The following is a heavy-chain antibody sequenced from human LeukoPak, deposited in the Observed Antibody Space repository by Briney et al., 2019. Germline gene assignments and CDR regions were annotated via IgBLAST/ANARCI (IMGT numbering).Heavy chain of an antibody. CDR2: INGNGGST. Sequence: GGSLRLSCAASGFTFDNYGMSWVRHVPGKGLEWVSSINGNGGSTAYADSVKGRFTISRDNAKNSLYLQMNSLRAEDTAFYYCARHDFWSGFKGGDYWGQGTLVTVSS. J-gene: IGHJ4*02. CDR3: ARHDFWSGFKGGDY. CDR1: GFTFDNYG. D-gene: IGHD3-3*01. V-gene: IGHV3-20*04.